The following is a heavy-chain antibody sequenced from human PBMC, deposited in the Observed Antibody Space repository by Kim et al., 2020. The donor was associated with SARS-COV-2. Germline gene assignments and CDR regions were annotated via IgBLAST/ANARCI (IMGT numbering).Heavy chain of an antibody. CDR2: ISAYNGNT. J-gene: IGHJ4*02. D-gene: IGHD3-10*01. CDR3: AREEITMVRGVEIPLDY. CDR1: GYTFTSYG. V-gene: IGHV1-18*01. Sequence: ASVKVSCKASGYTFTSYGISWVRQAPGQGLEWMGWISAYNGNTNYAQKLQGRVTMTTDTSTSTAYMELRSLRSDDTAVYYCAREEITMVRGVEIPLDYWGQGTLVTVSS.